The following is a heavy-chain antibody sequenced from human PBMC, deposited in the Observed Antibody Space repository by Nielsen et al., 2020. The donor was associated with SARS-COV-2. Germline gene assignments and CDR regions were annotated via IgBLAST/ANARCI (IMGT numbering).Heavy chain of an antibody. CDR2: ISAYNGNT. V-gene: IGHV1-18*01. Sequence: ASVKVSCKASGYTFTSYDINWVRQAPGQGLEWMGWISAYNGNTKYAQNLQGRVTMTTDTPTSTAYMDLRSLRSDDTAVYYCASEDYGGNSGALDIWGQGTMVTVSS. J-gene: IGHJ3*02. CDR3: ASEDYGGNSGALDI. D-gene: IGHD4-23*01. CDR1: GYTFTSYD.